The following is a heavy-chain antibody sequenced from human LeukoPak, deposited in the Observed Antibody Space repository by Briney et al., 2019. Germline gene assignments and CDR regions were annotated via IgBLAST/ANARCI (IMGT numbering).Heavy chain of an antibody. CDR2: ISGSGGST. V-gene: IGHV3-23*01. D-gene: IGHD4-23*01. J-gene: IGHJ5*02. Sequence: PGGSLRLSCAASGFTFSSYAMSWVRQAPGKGLEWVSAISGSGGSTYYADSVKGRFTISRDDSKNTAYLQMDSLKTEDTAVYYCISHEVVIPAWGQGTLVTVSS. CDR3: ISHEVVIPA. CDR1: GFTFSSYA.